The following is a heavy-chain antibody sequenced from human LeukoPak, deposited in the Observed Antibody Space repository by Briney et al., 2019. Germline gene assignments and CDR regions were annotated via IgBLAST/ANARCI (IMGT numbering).Heavy chain of an antibody. J-gene: IGHJ4*02. D-gene: IGHD3-3*01. CDR2: ISGSGGST. CDR1: GFTVSSHA. CDR3: AKGNGYYRSSREDY. V-gene: IGHV3-23*01. Sequence: GGSLRLSCAVSGFTVSSHAMSWVRQAPGKGLEWVSAISGSGGSTYYADSVKGRFTISRDNSKNTLYLQMNSLRAEDTAVYYCAKGNGYYRSSREDYWGQGTLVTVSS.